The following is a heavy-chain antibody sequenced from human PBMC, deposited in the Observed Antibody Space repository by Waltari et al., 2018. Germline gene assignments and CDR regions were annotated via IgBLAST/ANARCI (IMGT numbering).Heavy chain of an antibody. V-gene: IGHV3-23*04. CDR3: AKGKTVTTHLIDD. CDR2: LSGSGVST. D-gene: IGHD4-4*01. Sequence: EVQLVESGGGLVQPGGSLRLSCAASGFTFSSYAMSWVRQAPGKGLEWVSALSGSGVSTCDADSLKGWLTISRDNSQNTLYLQMNSLRAEDTAVYYCAKGKTVTTHLIDDWGQGTLVTVSS. CDR1: GFTFSSYA. J-gene: IGHJ4*02.